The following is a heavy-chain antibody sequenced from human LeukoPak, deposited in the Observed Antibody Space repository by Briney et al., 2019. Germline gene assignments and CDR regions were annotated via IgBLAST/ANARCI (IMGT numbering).Heavy chain of an antibody. CDR3: ASSGGYCSGGSCSAY. Sequence: SVKVSCKASGGTFSSYAISWVRQAPGQGLEWMGGIIPIFGTANYAQKFQGRVTITTDESTSTAYMELSSLRSEDTAVYYCASSGGYCSGGSCSAYWGQGTLVTVSS. CDR2: IIPIFGTA. J-gene: IGHJ4*02. V-gene: IGHV1-69*05. D-gene: IGHD2-15*01. CDR1: GGTFSSYA.